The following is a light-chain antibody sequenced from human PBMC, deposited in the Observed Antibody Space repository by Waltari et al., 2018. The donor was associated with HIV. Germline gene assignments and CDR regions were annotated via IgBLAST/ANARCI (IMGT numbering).Light chain of an antibody. CDR1: NIGGKS. CDR3: QVWDSSNEHVV. V-gene: IGLV3-21*04. J-gene: IGLJ3*02. CDR2: YNS. Sequence: SYVLTQPPSVSVAPGAAATISCGAWNIGGKSVHWYKQQPGQAPVLVTRYNSDRPSGSTDRMYGSNSGHTATLTITSVEAGDEATYYCQVWDSSNEHVVFGGGTELTVL.